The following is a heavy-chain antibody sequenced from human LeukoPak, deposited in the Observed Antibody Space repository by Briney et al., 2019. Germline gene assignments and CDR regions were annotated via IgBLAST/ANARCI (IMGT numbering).Heavy chain of an antibody. CDR3: ARGLGQSSGYSLGGY. D-gene: IGHD3-22*01. CDR1: GFTFGSYE. J-gene: IGHJ4*02. Sequence: PGGSLRLSCAASGFTFGSYEMNWVRQAPGKGLEWIGEINHSGSTNYNPSLKSRVTISVDTSKNQFSLKLSSVTAADTAVYYCARGLGQSSGYSLGGYWGQGTLVTVSS. CDR2: INHSGST. V-gene: IGHV4-34*01.